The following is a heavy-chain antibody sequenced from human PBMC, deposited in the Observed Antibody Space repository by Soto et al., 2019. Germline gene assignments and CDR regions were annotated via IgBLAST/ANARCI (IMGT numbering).Heavy chain of an antibody. Sequence: SETLSLTCTVSGGSISSYYWSWIRQPPGKGLEWIGYIYYSGGTNYNPSLKSRVTISVDTSKNQFSLKLSSVTAADTAVYYCARVAIREGYYMDVWGKGTTVTVSS. CDR2: IYYSGGT. CDR3: ARVAIREGYYMDV. CDR1: GGSISSYY. J-gene: IGHJ6*03. V-gene: IGHV4-59*01.